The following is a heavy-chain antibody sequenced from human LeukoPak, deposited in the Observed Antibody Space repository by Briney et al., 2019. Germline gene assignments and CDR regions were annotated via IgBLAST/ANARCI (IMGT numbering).Heavy chain of an antibody. V-gene: IGHV3-30*03. CDR2: ISYDGSNK. J-gene: IGHJ4*02. CDR3: ATDLDHETPDY. CDR1: GFTFSNAW. Sequence: GGSLRLSCAASGFTFSNAWMSWVRQAPGKGLEWVAVISYDGSNKYYADSVKGRFTTSRDNSKNTLYLQMNSLRAEDTAVYYCATDLDHETPDYWGQGTLVTVSS.